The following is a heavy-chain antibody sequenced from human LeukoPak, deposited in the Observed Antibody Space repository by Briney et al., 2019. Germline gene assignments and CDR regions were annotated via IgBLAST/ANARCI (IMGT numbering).Heavy chain of an antibody. CDR2: INPNSGGT. D-gene: IGHD5-12*01. CDR3: ARDSVPATIQGWFDP. Sequence: ASVKVSCKASGYTFTGYYMHWVRQAPGQGLEWMGWINPNSGGTNYARKFQGRVTMTRDTSISTAYMELSRLRSDDTAVYYCARDSVPATIQGWFDPWGQGTLVTVSS. V-gene: IGHV1-2*02. J-gene: IGHJ5*02. CDR1: GYTFTGYY.